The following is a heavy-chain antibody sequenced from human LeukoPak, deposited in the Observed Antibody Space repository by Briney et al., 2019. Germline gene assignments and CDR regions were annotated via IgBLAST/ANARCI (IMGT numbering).Heavy chain of an antibody. CDR3: ARWGSGSYSPFDY. J-gene: IGHJ4*02. D-gene: IGHD3-10*01. Sequence: SESLSLTCSVSGGSVSSGRFYWTWIRQPPGKGLEWIGYIYYSGSTNYNPSLNSRVSISVDTSKNQFSLKLRSVTAADTAVYYCARWGSGSYSPFDYWGQGTLVTVSS. CDR1: GGSVSSGRFY. V-gene: IGHV4-61*01. CDR2: IYYSGST.